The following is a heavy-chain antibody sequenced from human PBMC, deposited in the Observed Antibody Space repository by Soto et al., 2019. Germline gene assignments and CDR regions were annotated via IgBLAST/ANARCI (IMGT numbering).Heavy chain of an antibody. V-gene: IGHV1-58*01. CDR1: GFTFTSSA. CDR2: IVVGSGNT. J-gene: IGHJ4*02. D-gene: IGHD2-21*01. CDR3: AADPSEYCGGDCYDY. Sequence: SVKVSCKASGFTFTSSAVQWVRQARGQRLEWIGWIVVGSGNTNYAQKFQERVTITRDMSTSTAYMELSSLRSEDTAVYYCAADPSEYCGGDCYDYWGQGTLVTVSS.